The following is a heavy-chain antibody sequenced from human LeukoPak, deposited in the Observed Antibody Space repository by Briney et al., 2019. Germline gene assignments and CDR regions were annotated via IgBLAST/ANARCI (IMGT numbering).Heavy chain of an antibody. CDR1: GGSISSYH. Sequence: SETLSLTCTVSGGSISSYHWSWIRQPPGKGLEWIGYIYYSGSTNYNPSLKSRVTISVDTSKNQFSLKLSSVTAADTAVYYCARVNGGDSPFDYWGQGTLVTVSS. D-gene: IGHD2-21*02. CDR2: IYYSGST. V-gene: IGHV4-59*01. J-gene: IGHJ4*02. CDR3: ARVNGGDSPFDY.